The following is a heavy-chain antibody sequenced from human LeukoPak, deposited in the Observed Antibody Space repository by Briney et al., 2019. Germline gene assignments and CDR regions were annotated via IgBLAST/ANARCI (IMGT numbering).Heavy chain of an antibody. CDR2: ISSSSSTI. CDR1: GFTFSSYA. D-gene: IGHD1-26*01. V-gene: IGHV3-48*01. J-gene: IGHJ4*02. CDR3: ARDLIVGATIANDY. Sequence: GGSLRLSCVASGFTFSSYAMNWVRQAPGKGLEWVSYISSSSSTIYYADSVKGRFTISRDSAKNSLYLQMNSLRAEDTAVYYCARDLIVGATIANDYWGQGTLVTVSS.